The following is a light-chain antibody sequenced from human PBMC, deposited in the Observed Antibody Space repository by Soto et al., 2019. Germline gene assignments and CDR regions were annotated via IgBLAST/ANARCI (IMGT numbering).Light chain of an antibody. J-gene: IGLJ1*01. CDR1: SSDVGGYNY. V-gene: IGLV2-14*01. CDR3: SSYTSRSSSTYV. Sequence: QSALTQPASVSGSPGQSITISCTGTSSDVGGYNYVSWYQQHPDKAPKLMIYDVSNRPSGVSNRFSGSKSGNTASLTISGLQAEDEADYYCSSYTSRSSSTYVFGTGTKVPVL. CDR2: DVS.